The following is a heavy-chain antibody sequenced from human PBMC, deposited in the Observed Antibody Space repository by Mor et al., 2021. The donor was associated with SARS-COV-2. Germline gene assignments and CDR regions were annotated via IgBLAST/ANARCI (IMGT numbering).Heavy chain of an antibody. CDR1: SYA. CDR2: ISYDGSNK. V-gene: IGHV3-30-3*01. D-gene: IGHD6-6*01. CDR3: VGKQLPI. Sequence: SYAMHWVRQAPGKGLEWVAVISYDGSNKYYADSVKGRFTISRDNSKNTLYLQMNSLRAEDTAVYYCVGKQLPIWGQGTMVT. J-gene: IGHJ3*02.